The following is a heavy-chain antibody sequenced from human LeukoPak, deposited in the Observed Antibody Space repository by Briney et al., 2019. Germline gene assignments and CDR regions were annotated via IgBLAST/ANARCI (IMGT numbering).Heavy chain of an antibody. CDR2: IYYSGST. Sequence: SSETLSPTCTVSGGSISSGDYYWSWIRQPPGKGLEWIGYIYYSGSTYYNPSLKSRVTISVDTSKNQFSLELSSVTAADTAVYYCARAGAAAGTLYYYYYMDVWGKGTTVTVSS. V-gene: IGHV4-30-4*08. J-gene: IGHJ6*03. CDR1: GGSISSGDYY. CDR3: ARAGAAAGTLYYYYYMDV. D-gene: IGHD6-13*01.